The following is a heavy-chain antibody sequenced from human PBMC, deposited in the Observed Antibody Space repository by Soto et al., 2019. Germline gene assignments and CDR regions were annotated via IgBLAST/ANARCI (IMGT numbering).Heavy chain of an antibody. CDR2: ILPVLGNT. D-gene: IGHD2-21*02. CDR3: ARGSVVLTETNAPLTH. Sequence: QVQLVQSGPQVKKPGSSVKVSCTASGGTFGRYTISWVRQAPGQGLEWMGGILPVLGNTNVAQRFQDRLTFTADESTSTAYVELSSLRPEDSAVYYSARGSVVLTETNAPLTHWGQGILVTVSS. J-gene: IGHJ4*02. V-gene: IGHV1-69*16. CDR1: GGTFGRYT.